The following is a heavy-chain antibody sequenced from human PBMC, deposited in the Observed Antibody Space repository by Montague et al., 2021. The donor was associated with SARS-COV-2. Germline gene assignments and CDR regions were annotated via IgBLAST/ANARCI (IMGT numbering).Heavy chain of an antibody. J-gene: IGHJ4*02. CDR3: AQSVVSFAGY. Sequence: SRRLSCAASGLTFSSHWMSWVRQAPGKGLEWVANIKQDGGEKYYVDSVKGRFTISRDNAKNSLYLQMNSLRADDTAVYYCAQSVVSFAGYWGQGILVAVSS. CDR1: GLTFSSHW. D-gene: IGHD5/OR15-5a*01. V-gene: IGHV3-7*01. CDR2: IKQDGGEK.